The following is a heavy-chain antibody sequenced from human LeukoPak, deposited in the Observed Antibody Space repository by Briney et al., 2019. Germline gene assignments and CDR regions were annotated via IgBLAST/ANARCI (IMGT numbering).Heavy chain of an antibody. D-gene: IGHD6-19*01. V-gene: IGHV1-2*02. CDR3: AREGSGWYGNFDY. J-gene: IGHJ4*02. CDR1: AYTFTGYY. CDR2: INPDSGGT. Sequence: ASVKVSCKASAYTFTGYYMHWVRQAPGQGLEWMGWINPDSGGTNYAQKFQGRVTMTRDTSISTAYMEVSRLRSDDTAAYYCAREGSGWYGNFDYWGQGTLVTVSS.